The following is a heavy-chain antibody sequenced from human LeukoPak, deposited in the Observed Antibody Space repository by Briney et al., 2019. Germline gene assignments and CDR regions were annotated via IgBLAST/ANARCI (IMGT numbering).Heavy chain of an antibody. J-gene: IGHJ4*02. CDR3: ARARDYAFDY. CDR2: IYYSGST. CDR1: GGSISSGDYY. V-gene: IGHV4-30-4*01. D-gene: IGHD4/OR15-4a*01. Sequence: SETLSLTCTVSGGSISSGDYYWSWIRQPPGKGLEWIGYIYYSGSTYYNPSLKSRVTISVDTSKNQFSLRLSSVTAADTAVYYCARARDYAFDYWGQGTLVTVSS.